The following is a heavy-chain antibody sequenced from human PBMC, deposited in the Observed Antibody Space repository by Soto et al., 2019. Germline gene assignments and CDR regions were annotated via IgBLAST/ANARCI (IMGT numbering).Heavy chain of an antibody. CDR3: ARGLTDPYGLGNYFSDN. Sequence: QVQLVQSGAEVKEPGASVKVSCKASGYTFTNYGIIWVRQAPGQGLEWMGWIFTYNDNTNYAPKLQGRVTMTTNTSTSTAYRELRSLRSDDTAVYYCARGLTDPYGLGNYFSDNWGQGTLVTVSS. J-gene: IGHJ4*02. CDR1: GYTFTNYG. CDR2: IFTYNDNT. D-gene: IGHD3-10*01. V-gene: IGHV1-18*01.